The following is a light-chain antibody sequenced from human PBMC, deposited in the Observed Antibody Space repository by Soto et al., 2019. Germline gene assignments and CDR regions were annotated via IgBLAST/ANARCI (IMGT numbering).Light chain of an antibody. J-gene: IGKJ4*01. CDR3: QQYNNWPV. Sequence: EVVMTQSPATLPVSPGERATLSCRASQSVSSNVAWYQQKPGQAPSLLIYRASNRATGVPARFSGSGSGTEFTLTISSLQSEDFAVYYCQQYNNWPVFGGGTKVEIK. CDR2: RAS. CDR1: QSVSSN. V-gene: IGKV3-15*01.